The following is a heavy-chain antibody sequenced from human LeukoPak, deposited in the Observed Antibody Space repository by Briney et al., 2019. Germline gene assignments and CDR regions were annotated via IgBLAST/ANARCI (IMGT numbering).Heavy chain of an antibody. CDR3: ATRAATYTYGYSWFDP. J-gene: IGHJ5*02. CDR2: IKSKTHGETT. Sequence: GGSLRLSCVDSGFTFSDAWMNWVRQVPGKGLEWIGRIKSKTHGETTEYAAPVKGGFTISRDDSKNTLYLQMNSLKIEHSGLYYCATRAATYTYGYSWFDPWGQGTLVTVSS. CDR1: GFTFSDAW. V-gene: IGHV3-15*01. D-gene: IGHD5-18*01.